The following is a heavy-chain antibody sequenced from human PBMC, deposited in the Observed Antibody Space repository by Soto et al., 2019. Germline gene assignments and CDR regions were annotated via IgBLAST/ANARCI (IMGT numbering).Heavy chain of an antibody. V-gene: IGHV4-4*02. CDR3: ARAVYSGSYGTFDY. D-gene: IGHD1-26*01. CDR2: IYHSGST. Sequence: PSETLSLTCAVSGGSISSSNWWSWVRQPPGKGLEWIGEIYHSGSTNYNPSLKSRVTMSVDKSKNQFSLKLTSVTAADTAVYYCARAVYSGSYGTFDYWGQGTLVTVSS. CDR1: GGSISSSNW. J-gene: IGHJ4*02.